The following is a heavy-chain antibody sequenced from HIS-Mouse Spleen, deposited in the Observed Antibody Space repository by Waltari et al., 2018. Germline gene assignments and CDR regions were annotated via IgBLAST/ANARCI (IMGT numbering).Heavy chain of an antibody. CDR2: IYYSGTT. V-gene: IGHV4-39*07. Sequence: QLQLQESGPGLVKPSETLSLTCTVSGGSISSSSYYLGWTRPPPGKGLEWIGSIYYSGTTSYNSALKSRVTISVDTSKNQFSLKMSSVTAADTAVYYCAGEIPYSGGWYDWYFDLWGRGTLVTVSS. J-gene: IGHJ2*01. CDR3: AGEIPYSGGWYDWYFDL. CDR1: GGSISSSSYY. D-gene: IGHD6-13*01.